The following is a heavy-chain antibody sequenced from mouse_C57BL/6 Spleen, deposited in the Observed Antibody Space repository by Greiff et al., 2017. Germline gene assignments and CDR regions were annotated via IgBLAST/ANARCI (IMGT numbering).Heavy chain of an antibody. CDR3: ARDPLRNFDY. J-gene: IGHJ2*01. Sequence: EVKLVESEGGLVQPGSSMKLSCTASGFTFSDYYMAWVRQVPEKGLEWVANINYDGGSTYYLDSLKSRFIISRDNAKNILYLQMSSLKSEDTATYYCARDPLRNFDYWGQGTTLTVSS. CDR1: GFTFSDYY. CDR2: INYDGGST. V-gene: IGHV5-16*01.